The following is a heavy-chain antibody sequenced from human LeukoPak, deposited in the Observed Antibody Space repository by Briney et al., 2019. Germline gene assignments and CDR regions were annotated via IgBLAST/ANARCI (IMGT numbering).Heavy chain of an antibody. CDR2: ITGGGDTT. J-gene: IGHJ4*02. Sequence: GESLRLSCAASGFTLSSYAMTWVRQAPGKGLEWVSAITGGGDTTYYADSVKGRFTISRDNSKNTLYLQMNSLRVEDTAVYYCAKVAKYYYGSETYYFFEHWGQGTPVTASS. CDR3: AKVAKYYYGSETYYFFEH. V-gene: IGHV3-23*01. CDR1: GFTLSSYA. D-gene: IGHD3-10*01.